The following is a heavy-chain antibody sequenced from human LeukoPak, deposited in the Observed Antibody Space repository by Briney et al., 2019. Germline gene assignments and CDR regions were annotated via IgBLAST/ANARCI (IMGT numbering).Heavy chain of an antibody. CDR2: INPNSGGT. CDR3: ARDEAGTTGYYHGMDV. Sequence: GASVKVSCKASGYTFTGYYIHWVRQAPGQGLEWMGWINPNSGGTNYAQKFQGRVTMTRDTSISTAYMELSRLRSDDTAVYYCARDEAGTTGYYHGMDVWGQGTTVTVSS. D-gene: IGHD1-7*01. CDR1: GYTFTGYY. J-gene: IGHJ6*02. V-gene: IGHV1-2*02.